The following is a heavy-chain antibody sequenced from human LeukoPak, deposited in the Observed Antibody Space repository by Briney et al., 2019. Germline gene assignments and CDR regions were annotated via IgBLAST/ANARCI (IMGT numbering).Heavy chain of an antibody. Sequence: SETLSLTCTVSGGSISSSSYYWGWIRQPPGKGLEWIGSIYYSGSTYYNPSLKSRVTISVDTPKNQFSLKLSSVTAADTAVYYCARVYGSGSYYNGYYYYYMDVWGKGTTVTISS. CDR3: ARVYGSGSYYNGYYYYYMDV. D-gene: IGHD3-10*01. CDR1: GGSISSSSYY. J-gene: IGHJ6*03. V-gene: IGHV4-39*01. CDR2: IYYSGST.